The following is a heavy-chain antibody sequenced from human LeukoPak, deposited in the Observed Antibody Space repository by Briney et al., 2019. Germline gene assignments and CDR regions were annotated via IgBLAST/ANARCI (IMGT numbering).Heavy chain of an antibody. CDR3: AKVWKGNYYDY. CDR1: GFTFTNYA. V-gene: IGHV3-23*01. CDR2: ISGSGGST. Sequence: GGSLRLSCAASGFTFTNYAMTWVRQAPGRGLEWVSDISGSGGSTYYADSVKGRFIISRDNSESTLYLQMNRLRAEDTALYYCAKVWKGNYYDYWGQGTLVTVSS. D-gene: IGHD1-1*01. J-gene: IGHJ4*02.